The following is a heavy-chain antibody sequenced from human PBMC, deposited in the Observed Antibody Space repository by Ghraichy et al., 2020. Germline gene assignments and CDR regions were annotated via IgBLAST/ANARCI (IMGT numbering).Heavy chain of an antibody. D-gene: IGHD2-21*01. CDR1: GFTFSNFW. J-gene: IGHJ5*02. CDR3: GRDLWGFPDL. CDR2: LNADGSTK. V-gene: IGHV3-74*01. Sequence: GGSLRLSCAASGFTFSNFWMLWVRQAPGKGLVWVSRLNADGSTKHYADSVRGRFTISRDNAKNTVFLQMNSLRAADTGVYYCGRDLWGFPDLWGQGTLVTVSS.